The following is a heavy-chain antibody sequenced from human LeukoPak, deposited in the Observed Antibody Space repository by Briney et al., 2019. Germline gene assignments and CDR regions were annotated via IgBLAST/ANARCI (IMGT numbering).Heavy chain of an antibody. J-gene: IGHJ5*02. Sequence: ASVKVSCKASGYTFISYYMHWVRQAPGQGLEWMGIINPSGGSTSYAQKFQGRVTMTRDTSTSTVYMELSSLRSEDTAVYYCARDNSVRDTAWWFDPWGQGTLVTVSS. V-gene: IGHV1-46*01. CDR3: ARDNSVRDTAWWFDP. D-gene: IGHD2-21*02. CDR2: INPSGGST. CDR1: GYTFISYY.